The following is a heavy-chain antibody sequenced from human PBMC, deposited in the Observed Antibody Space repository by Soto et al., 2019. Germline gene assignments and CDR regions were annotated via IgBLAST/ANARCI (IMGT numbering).Heavy chain of an antibody. CDR1: GDSVSRTTAA. CDR3: ARDEGALNS. V-gene: IGHV6-1*01. CDR2: TYYRAKWFS. J-gene: IGHJ4*02. Sequence: SQTLSLTCAISGDSVSRTTAAWNWIRQFPSRGLEWLGRTYYRAKWFSDYAVSVKSRLTINADTSTNQFSRPLNSVTPDDTAVYYCARDEGALNSWGQGTPVTVSS.